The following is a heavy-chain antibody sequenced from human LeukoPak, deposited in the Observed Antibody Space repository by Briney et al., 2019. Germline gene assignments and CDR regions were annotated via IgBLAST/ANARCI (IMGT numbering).Heavy chain of an antibody. CDR3: ARISSSWYYFDY. CDR1: GYTFTGYY. J-gene: IGHJ4*02. CDR2: INPNSGGT. D-gene: IGHD6-13*01. Sequence: ASVKVSCKASGYTFTGYYMHWVRQAPGQGLDWMGRINPNSGGTNYAQKFQGRVTMTRDTSISTAYMELSRLRSDDTAVYYCARISSSWYYFDYWGQGTLVTVSS. V-gene: IGHV1-2*06.